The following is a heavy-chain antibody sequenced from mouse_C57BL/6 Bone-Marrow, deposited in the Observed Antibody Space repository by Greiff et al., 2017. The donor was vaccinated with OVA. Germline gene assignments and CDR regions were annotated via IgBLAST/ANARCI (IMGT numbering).Heavy chain of an antibody. D-gene: IGHD3-1*01. V-gene: IGHV5-4*01. J-gene: IGHJ2*01. Sequence: EVQLVESGGGLVKPGGSLKLSCAASGFTFSSYAMSWVRQTPEKRLEWVATISDGGSYTYYPDNVKGRFTISRDNAKNNLYLQMSHLKSEDTAMYYCARDRDLEVDYWGQGTTLTVSS. CDR2: ISDGGSYT. CDR1: GFTFSSYA. CDR3: ARDRDLEVDY.